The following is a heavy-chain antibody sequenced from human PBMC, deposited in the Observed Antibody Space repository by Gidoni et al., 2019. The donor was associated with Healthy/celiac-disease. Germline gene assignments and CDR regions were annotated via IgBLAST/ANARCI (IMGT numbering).Heavy chain of an antibody. CDR2: INHSGST. Sequence: QVQLQQWGAGLLKPSETLSLTCAVHGGSFSGYYLSWIRQPPGKGLEWIGEINHSGSTNYNPSLKSRVTISVDTSKNQFSLKLSSVTAADTAVYYCARGRTLLDIVVVPAASPFDYWGQGTLVTVSS. V-gene: IGHV4-34*01. CDR1: GGSFSGYY. J-gene: IGHJ4*02. D-gene: IGHD2-2*03. CDR3: ARGRTLLDIVVVPAASPFDY.